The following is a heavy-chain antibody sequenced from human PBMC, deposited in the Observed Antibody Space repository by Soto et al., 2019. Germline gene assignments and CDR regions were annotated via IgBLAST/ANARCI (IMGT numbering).Heavy chain of an antibody. CDR3: ARDKPFDY. J-gene: IGHJ4*02. Sequence: QVQLVESGGGVVQPGRSLRLSCAASGFTFSNYAMHWVRQAPGKGLEWVAVISYDGSNKYYADSVKGRFTISRDNSKNTLYLQMNSLRAEDTAVYYCARDKPFDYWGQGTLVTVSS. V-gene: IGHV3-30-3*01. CDR2: ISYDGSNK. CDR1: GFTFSNYA.